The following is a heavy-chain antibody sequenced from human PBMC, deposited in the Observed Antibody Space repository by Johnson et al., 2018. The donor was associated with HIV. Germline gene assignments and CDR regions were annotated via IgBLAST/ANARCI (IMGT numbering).Heavy chain of an antibody. J-gene: IGHJ3*02. D-gene: IGHD1-1*01. CDR3: ARPQGTGDAFDI. V-gene: IGHV3-74*02. CDR1: GFTFSDHW. CDR2: IHSDGSST. Sequence: VQLVESGGGLVRPGGSLRLSCGASGFTFSDHWMQWVRQAPGKGLVWVSRIHSDGSSTSSADSVKGRFTISRDNAKKSLCQQMNSLRAEDTAVYYCARPQGTGDAFDIWGQGTMVTVSS.